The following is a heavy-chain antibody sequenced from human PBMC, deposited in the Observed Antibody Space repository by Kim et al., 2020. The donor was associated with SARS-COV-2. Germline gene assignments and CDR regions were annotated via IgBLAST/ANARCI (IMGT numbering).Heavy chain of an antibody. Sequence: SETLSLTCAVYGGSFSDYTWTWIRQPQGKGLEWIGEINHSGSTNLSPSRKSRITISVDTSKSQFSLRLKSMTATDAAVYYCARGRAGVVPSPVLGLGPYYHYYALDVWGRGTPGAVSS. CDR3: ARGRAGVVPSPVLGLGPYYHYYALDV. J-gene: IGHJ6*02. CDR2: INHSGST. D-gene: IGHD2-8*02. CDR1: GGSFSDYT. V-gene: IGHV4-34*01.